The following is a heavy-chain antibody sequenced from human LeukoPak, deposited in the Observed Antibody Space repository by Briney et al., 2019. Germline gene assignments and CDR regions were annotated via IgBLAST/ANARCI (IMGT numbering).Heavy chain of an antibody. J-gene: IGHJ3*01. CDR1: GDSISRGDYH. V-gene: IGHV4-61*02. Sequence: SSETLSLTCTVSGDSISRGDYHWSWIRQPAGKGLEWIGRISSSGSTHYNPSLKIRVTISVDTSKNQFSLKLSSVTAADTAVYFCARGPYSYDCSRAFDFWGQGTMVTVSS. CDR3: ARGPYSYDCSRAFDF. CDR2: ISSSGST. D-gene: IGHD3-22*01.